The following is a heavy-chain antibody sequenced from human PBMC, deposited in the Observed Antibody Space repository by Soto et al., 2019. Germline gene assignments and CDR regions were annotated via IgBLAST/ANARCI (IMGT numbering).Heavy chain of an antibody. CDR2: IYWKDDE. CDR3: AHSRRSSGDAFDF. D-gene: IGHD6-6*01. J-gene: IGHJ3*01. Sequence: SGPTLVNPTQTLTLTCTFSGFSLTTSGVGVGWIRQPPGKALEWLALIYWKDDERYSPSLRIRLTITKDTSKNQVVLTLTNMDAVATATYYCAHSRRSSGDAFDFWGQVTMVTVSS. CDR1: GFSLTTSGVG. V-gene: IGHV2-5*01.